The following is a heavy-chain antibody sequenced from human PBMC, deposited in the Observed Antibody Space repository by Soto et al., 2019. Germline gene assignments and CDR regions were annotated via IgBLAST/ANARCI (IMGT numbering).Heavy chain of an antibody. Sequence: EASVKVSCKASGYTFTGYYMHWVRQAPGQGLEWMGWINPNSGGTNYAQKFQGRVTMTRDTSISTAYMELSRLRSDDTAVYYCARSRPGISTGTTLFPWGQGTLVTVSS. J-gene: IGHJ5*02. V-gene: IGHV1-2*02. D-gene: IGHD1-7*01. CDR3: ARSRPGISTGTTLFP. CDR2: INPNSGGT. CDR1: GYTFTGYY.